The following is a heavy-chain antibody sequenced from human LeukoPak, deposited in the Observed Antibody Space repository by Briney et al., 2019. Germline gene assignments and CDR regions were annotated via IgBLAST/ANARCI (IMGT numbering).Heavy chain of an antibody. J-gene: IGHJ6*03. Sequence: PGGSLRLSCAASGFSFSNSWMHWVRQVPGKGLVWVSRINTDGKTTTYADSVKGRFTISRDNSKNTLYLQMNSLRAEDTAVYYCARHPLSYGSPEDYYYYYMDVWGKGTTVTVSS. D-gene: IGHD5-18*01. V-gene: IGHV3-74*03. CDR2: INTDGKTT. CDR1: GFSFSNSW. CDR3: ARHPLSYGSPEDYYYYYMDV.